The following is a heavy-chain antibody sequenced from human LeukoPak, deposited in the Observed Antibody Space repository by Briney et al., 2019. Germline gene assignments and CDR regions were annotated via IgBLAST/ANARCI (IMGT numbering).Heavy chain of an antibody. CDR2: IYYSGST. CDR3: ARANSYDGSGHYYEFAY. CDR1: GGSISSSSYY. Sequence: PSETLSLTCTVSGGSISSSSYYWGWIRQPPGKGLEWIGSIYYSGSTYYNPSLKSRVTMSVDTSKNHFSPKLSSVTAADTAVYYCARANSYDGSGHYYEFAYWGQGTLVTVSS. J-gene: IGHJ4*02. V-gene: IGHV4-39*07. D-gene: IGHD3-22*01.